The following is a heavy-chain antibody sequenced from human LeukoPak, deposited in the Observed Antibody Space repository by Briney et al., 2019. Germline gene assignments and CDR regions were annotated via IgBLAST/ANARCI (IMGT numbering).Heavy chain of an antibody. CDR1: GYSFTGQY. D-gene: IGHD6-13*01. Sequence: ASVKVSCKASGYSFTGQYLHWVRQAPGQGLEWMGWINLSSGGTSYAQIFQGRVTMTRDTSISTAYMELSRLKFDDTAVYYCASWADKNAAVAVFDYWGQGTVVTVSP. V-gene: IGHV1-2*02. J-gene: IGHJ4*02. CDR2: INLSSGGT. CDR3: ASWADKNAAVAVFDY.